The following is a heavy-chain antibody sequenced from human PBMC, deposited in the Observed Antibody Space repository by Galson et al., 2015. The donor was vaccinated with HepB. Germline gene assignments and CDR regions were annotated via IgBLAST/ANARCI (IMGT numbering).Heavy chain of an antibody. CDR3: VRPRGAGAGDYQNWYFDL. D-gene: IGHD4-17*01. CDR1: GFTVSSNY. J-gene: IGHJ2*01. CDR2: ISYTGSYT. Sequence: SLRLSCAASGFTVSSNYMNWVRQAPGKGLEWVAVISYTGSYTAYADFGRGRFTISRDNSNNALYLRMNSLRVEDTALYYCVRPRGAGAGDYQNWYFDLWGRGTLVTVSS. V-gene: IGHV3-30-3*01.